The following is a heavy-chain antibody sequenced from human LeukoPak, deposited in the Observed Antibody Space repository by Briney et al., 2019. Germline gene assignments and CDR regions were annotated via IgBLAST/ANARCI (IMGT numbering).Heavy chain of an antibody. J-gene: IGHJ3*02. D-gene: IGHD5-24*01. CDR3: ARIRDGYNDAYDI. V-gene: IGHV1-46*01. CDR1: GYTFTNSY. CDR2: INHDGGNT. Sequence: ASVKVSCKASGYTFTNSYIHWVRQDPGQVLEWMGLINHDGGNTNYAQNFQGRVTLTRDTSTSTVYMELSSLRSEDTAIYYCARIRDGYNDAYDIWGQGTVVTVPS.